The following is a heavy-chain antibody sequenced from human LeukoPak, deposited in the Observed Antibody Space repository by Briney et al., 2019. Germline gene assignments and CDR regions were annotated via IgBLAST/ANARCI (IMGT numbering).Heavy chain of an antibody. D-gene: IGHD2-2*01. CDR1: GYTFTSYY. CDR3: ARGLHCSKANCRRGEWFDP. J-gene: IGHJ5*02. V-gene: IGHV1-8*01. CDR2: MNPDSGNT. Sequence: ASVKVSCKASGYTFTSYYINWVRQATGQGLEWMGWMNPDSGNTGYAQKFQGRVTMTRNASISTAYMELSSLRSEDTAMYYCARGLHCSKANCRRGEWFDPWGQGTLVTVSS.